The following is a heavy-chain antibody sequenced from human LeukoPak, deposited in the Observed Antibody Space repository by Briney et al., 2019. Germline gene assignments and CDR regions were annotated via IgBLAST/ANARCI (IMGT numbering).Heavy chain of an antibody. J-gene: IGHJ5*02. D-gene: IGHD3-3*01. CDR2: IYYSGST. Sequence: SETLSLTCTVSDGSVSSGSYYWSWIRQPPGKGLEWIGYIYYSGSTNYNPSLRSRVTISVDTSQNQLSLKLSSVTAADTAVYYCARVSTPLRFSNWFDPWGQGTLVTVSS. CDR1: DGSVSSGSYY. V-gene: IGHV4-61*01. CDR3: ARVSTPLRFSNWFDP.